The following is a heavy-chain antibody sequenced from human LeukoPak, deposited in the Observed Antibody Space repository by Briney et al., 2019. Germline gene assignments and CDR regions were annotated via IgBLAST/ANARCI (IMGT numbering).Heavy chain of an antibody. Sequence: SPVKLSCKAFEYTFTSSVISWVPQSPGQQLEWMRWISAYNGNTNYAQKLQGRVTMTTHTSTTTAYTELSRLVSDDPTAQYCAIVDCGATTCKVLPEYWGQGALLTV. V-gene: IGHV1-18*01. CDR2: ISAYNGNT. D-gene: IGHD2-2*01. CDR1: EYTFTSSV. CDR3: AIVDCGATTCKVLPEY. J-gene: IGHJ4*02.